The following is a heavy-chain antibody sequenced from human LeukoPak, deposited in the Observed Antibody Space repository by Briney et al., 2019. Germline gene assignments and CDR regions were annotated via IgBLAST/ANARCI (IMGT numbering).Heavy chain of an antibody. V-gene: IGHV3-7*04. J-gene: IGHJ3*02. D-gene: IGHD6-19*01. Sequence: TGGSLRLSCAASGFTFSSYWMSWVRQAPGKGLEWVANIKQDGSEKYYVDSVKGRFTISRDNAKNSLYLQMNSLRAEGTAVYYCARVAAVAGLDAFDIWGQGTMVTVSS. CDR3: ARVAAVAGLDAFDI. CDR2: IKQDGSEK. CDR1: GFTFSSYW.